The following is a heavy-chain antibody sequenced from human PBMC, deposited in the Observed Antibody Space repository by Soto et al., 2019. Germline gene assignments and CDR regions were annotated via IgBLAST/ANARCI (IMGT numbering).Heavy chain of an antibody. CDR2: ISYDGSNK. CDR1: GFIFSSYA. D-gene: IGHD2-15*01. Sequence: QVQLVESGGGVVQPGRSLRLSCAASGFIFSSYARHWVRQASGKGLEWVAVISYDGSNKYYADSVKGRFIISRDNSKNTLYLQMNSLRAEDTAVYYCARTGLLHGMDVWGQGTTVTVSS. V-gene: IGHV3-30-3*01. CDR3: ARTGLLHGMDV. J-gene: IGHJ6*02.